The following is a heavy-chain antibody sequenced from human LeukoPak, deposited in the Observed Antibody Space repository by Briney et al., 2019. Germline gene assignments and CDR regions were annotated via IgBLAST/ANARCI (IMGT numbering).Heavy chain of an antibody. D-gene: IGHD1-26*01. CDR1: GFTFSSYG. J-gene: IGHJ4*02. CDR2: ISYDGSNK. CDR3: AKIPYSGSYFDY. V-gene: IGHV3-30*18. Sequence: GGSLRLSCAASGFTFSSYGMHWVRQAPGKGLEWVAVISYDGSNKYYADSVKGRFTISRDNSKNTLYLQMNSLRAEDTAVCYCAKIPYSGSYFDYWGQGTLVTVSS.